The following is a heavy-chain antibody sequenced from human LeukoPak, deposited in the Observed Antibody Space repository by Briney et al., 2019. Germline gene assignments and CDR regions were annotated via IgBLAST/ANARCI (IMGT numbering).Heavy chain of an antibody. CDR3: ARGTLITMVRGVYGAGGRFFDY. V-gene: IGHV4-34*01. CDR1: GGSFSGYY. J-gene: IGHJ4*02. D-gene: IGHD3-10*01. CDR2: INHSGST. Sequence: SETLSLTCAVYGGSFSGYYWSWIRQPPGKGLEWIGEINHSGSTNYNPSLKSRVTISVDTSKNQFSLKLSSVTAADTAVYYCARGTLITMVRGVYGAGGRFFDYWGQGTLVTVSS.